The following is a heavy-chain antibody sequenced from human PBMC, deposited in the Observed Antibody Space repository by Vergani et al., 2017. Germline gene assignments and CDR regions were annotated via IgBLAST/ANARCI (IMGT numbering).Heavy chain of an antibody. V-gene: IGHV4-59*01. J-gene: IGHJ6*02. Sequence: QVQLPESGPGLVKPSGTLSLTCAVSGGSISSYYWSWIRQPPGKGLEWIGYIYYSWSTNYNPSLNSRVTISVDTSKNQFSLKLSSVTAADTAVYYCARDSRGGSGWPYYYYYYGMDVWGQGP. D-gene: IGHD6-19*01. CDR1: GGSISSYY. CDR2: IYYSWST. CDR3: ARDSRGGSGWPYYYYYYGMDV.